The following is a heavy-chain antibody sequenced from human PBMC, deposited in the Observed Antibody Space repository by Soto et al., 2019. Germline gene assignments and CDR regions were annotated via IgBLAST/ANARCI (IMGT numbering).Heavy chain of an antibody. CDR1: GYSFTSYW. J-gene: IGHJ6*02. V-gene: IGHV5-10-1*01. D-gene: IGHD6-6*01. CDR3: ARLRQLVRYYYGMDV. CDR2: IDPSDSYT. Sequence: GASVKVSCKASGYSFTSYWISWVRQMPGKGLEWMGRIDPSDSYTNYSPSFQGHVTISADKSISTAYLQWSSLKASDTAMYYCARLRQLVRYYYGMDVWGQGTTVTVSS.